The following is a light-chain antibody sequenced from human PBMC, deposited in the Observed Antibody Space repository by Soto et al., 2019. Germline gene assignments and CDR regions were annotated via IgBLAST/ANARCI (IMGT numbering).Light chain of an antibody. CDR3: SSYTSSSTV. Sequence: QSALTQPASLSGSPGQSITISCTGTSSDVGGYNYVSWYQQHPGKAPKLMIYDVSNRPSGVSNRFSGSKSGNTASLTISGLQAEDEADYYCSSYTSSSTVFGTGTKVTVL. CDR2: DVS. CDR1: SSDVGGYNY. V-gene: IGLV2-14*01. J-gene: IGLJ1*01.